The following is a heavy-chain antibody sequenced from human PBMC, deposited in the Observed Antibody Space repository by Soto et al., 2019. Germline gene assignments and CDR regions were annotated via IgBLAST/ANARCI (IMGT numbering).Heavy chain of an antibody. CDR2: INAGNGNT. J-gene: IGHJ4*02. CDR3: ARDISVTPDPLSVVLFDY. D-gene: IGHD4-17*01. V-gene: IGHV1-3*01. CDR1: GYSLTSHA. Sequence: PVEVSCEDCGYSLTSHARHSARHEPEQRLEWMGWINAGNGNTKYSQKFQGRVTITRDTSASTAYMELSSLRSEDTAAYYCARDISVTPDPLSVVLFDYWGQGALVTVSS.